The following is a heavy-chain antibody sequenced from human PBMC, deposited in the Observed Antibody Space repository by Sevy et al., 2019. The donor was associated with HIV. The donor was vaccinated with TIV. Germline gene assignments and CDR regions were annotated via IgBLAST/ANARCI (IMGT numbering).Heavy chain of an antibody. J-gene: IGHJ5*02. Sequence: GGSLRLSCAASGFTFSSYGMHWVRQAPGKGLEWVAVIWYDRSNKYYADSVKGRFTISRDNSKNTLYLQMNSLRAEDTAVYYCARDRSGLAAAGFDPWGQGTLVTVSS. V-gene: IGHV3-33*01. CDR2: IWYDRSNK. CDR3: ARDRSGLAAAGFDP. CDR1: GFTFSSYG. D-gene: IGHD6-13*01.